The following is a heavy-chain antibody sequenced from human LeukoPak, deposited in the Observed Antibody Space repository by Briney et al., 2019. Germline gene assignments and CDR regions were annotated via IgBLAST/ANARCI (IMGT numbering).Heavy chain of an antibody. V-gene: IGHV4-38-2*01. D-gene: IGHD5-12*01. Sequence: SETLSLTCAVSGYSISSGYYWGWIRQPPGKGLEWIGSIYHSGSTYYNPSLKSRVTISVDTSKNQFSLKLSSVTAADTAVYYCARRYSGYDSKRYFDYWSQGTLVTVSS. CDR3: ARRYSGYDSKRYFDY. J-gene: IGHJ4*02. CDR2: IYHSGST. CDR1: GYSISSGYY.